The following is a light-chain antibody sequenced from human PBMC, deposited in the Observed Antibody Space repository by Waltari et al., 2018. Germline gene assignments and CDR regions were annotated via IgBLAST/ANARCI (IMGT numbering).Light chain of an antibody. Sequence: EIALTQSPGTLSLSPGDRVTLSCRASQSLSSSQLAWYQQKPGQAPRLLIYGASSRTTGIPERFSGSGSGTDFTLTISRLEPEDFAVYYCQQRSNFGQGTRLDI. J-gene: IGKJ5*01. CDR1: QSLSSSQ. CDR3: QQRSN. V-gene: IGKV3D-20*02. CDR2: GAS.